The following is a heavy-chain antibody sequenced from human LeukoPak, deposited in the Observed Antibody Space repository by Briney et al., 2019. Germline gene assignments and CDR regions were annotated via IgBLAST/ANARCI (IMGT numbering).Heavy chain of an antibody. CDR2: IWYDGNNK. J-gene: IGHJ4*02. CDR3: AREHTTVTSLLDY. V-gene: IGHV3-33*01. D-gene: IGHD4-17*01. CDR1: GSTFNSYG. Sequence: PGGSLRLSCAASGSTFNSYGIHWVRQAPGKGLEWVAVIWYDGNNKYYADSVKGRFTISRDSSKNTMYLQMNSLRAEDTAVYYCAREHTTVTSLLDYWGQGTLVTVSS.